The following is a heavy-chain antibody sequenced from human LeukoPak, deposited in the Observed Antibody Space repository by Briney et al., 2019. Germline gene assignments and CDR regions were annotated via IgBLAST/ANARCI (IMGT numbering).Heavy chain of an antibody. D-gene: IGHD3-22*01. CDR3: AKDRAYYSDSSGYYLVRAYDY. V-gene: IGHV3-7*03. Sequence: GGSLRLSCAASGFTFSSYWMSWVRQAPGKGLEWVANIKQDGSEKYYVDSVKGRFTISRDNAKNTLYLQMNSLRAEDTAVYYCAKDRAYYSDSSGYYLVRAYDYWGQGTLVTVSS. J-gene: IGHJ4*02. CDR2: IKQDGSEK. CDR1: GFTFSSYW.